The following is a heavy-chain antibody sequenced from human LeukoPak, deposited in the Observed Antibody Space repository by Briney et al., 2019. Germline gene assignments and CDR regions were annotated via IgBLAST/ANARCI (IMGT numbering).Heavy chain of an antibody. CDR2: INPNSGGT. J-gene: IGHJ5*02. CDR1: GYTFTGYY. V-gene: IGHV1-2*02. CDR3: ARERIGFSRNWFDP. D-gene: IGHD2-21*01. Sequence: GASVKVSCKASGYTFTGYYTHWVRQAPGQGLEWMGWINPNSGGTNYAQKFQGRVTMTRDTSISTAYMELSRLRSDDTAVYYCARERIGFSRNWFDPWGQGTLVTVSS.